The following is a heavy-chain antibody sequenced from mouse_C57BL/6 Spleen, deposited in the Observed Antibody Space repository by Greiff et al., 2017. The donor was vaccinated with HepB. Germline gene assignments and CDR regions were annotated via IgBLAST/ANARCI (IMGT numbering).Heavy chain of an antibody. V-gene: IGHV1-69*01. D-gene: IGHD1-1*01. J-gene: IGHJ4*01. CDR1: GYTFTSYW. CDR2: IDPSDSYT. Sequence: QVQLQQPGAELVMPGASVKLSCKASGYTFTSYWMHWVKQRPGQGLEWIGEIDPSDSYTNYNQKFKGKSTLTVDKSSSTAYMQLSSLTSEDSAVYYCARGGTTVVTPYAMGYWGQGTSVTVAS. CDR3: ARGGTTVVTPYAMGY.